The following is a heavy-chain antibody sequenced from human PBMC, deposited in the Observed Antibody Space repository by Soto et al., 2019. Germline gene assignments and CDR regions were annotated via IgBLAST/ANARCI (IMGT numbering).Heavy chain of an antibody. D-gene: IGHD3-16*01. CDR1: GYKITNYW. CDR2: TCLGGSDT. J-gene: IGHJ4*02. CDR3: AVHEYGAYTAY. V-gene: IGHV5-51*01. Sequence: PGESLKNSCKASGYKITNYWIGWVRQMPGKGLEWMGITCLGGSDTRVSPSFQGQVTISVDKSITTAYLQWSSLEASDTAMYYCAVHEYGAYTAYWGQGSLVTVSS.